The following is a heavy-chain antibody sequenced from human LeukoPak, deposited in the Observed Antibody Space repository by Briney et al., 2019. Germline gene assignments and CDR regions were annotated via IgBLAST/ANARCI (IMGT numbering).Heavy chain of an antibody. CDR2: INQDGSEK. D-gene: IGHD6-13*01. Sequence: GGSLRLSCAASGFTFSSYWMHWVRQAPGKGLEWVANINQDGSEKYYVDSVKGRFTISRDNAKNSLYLQMNSLRAEDTAVYYCAKPYSSSRTAGSNLFDSWGQGTLVTVSS. J-gene: IGHJ4*02. V-gene: IGHV3-7*03. CDR1: GFTFSSYW. CDR3: AKPYSSSRTAGSNLFDS.